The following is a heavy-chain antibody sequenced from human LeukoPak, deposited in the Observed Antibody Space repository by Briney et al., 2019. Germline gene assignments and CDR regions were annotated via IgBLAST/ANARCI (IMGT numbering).Heavy chain of an antibody. D-gene: IGHD4-23*01. Sequence: GGSLRLSCAASGFTFDDYGMSWVRQAPGKGLEWVSGINWNGGSTGYADSVKGRFTISRDNAKNSLYLQMNSVRAEDTALYYCASRGAGNSGDYWGQGTLVTVSS. CDR2: INWNGGST. CDR3: ASRGAGNSGDY. V-gene: IGHV3-20*04. J-gene: IGHJ4*02. CDR1: GFTFDDYG.